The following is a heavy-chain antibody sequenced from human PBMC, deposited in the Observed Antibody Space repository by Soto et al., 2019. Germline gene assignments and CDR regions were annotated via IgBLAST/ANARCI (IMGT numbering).Heavy chain of an antibody. Sequence: PSETLSLTCTVSGGSISSYYWSWIRQPPGKGLEWIGYIYYSGSTNYNPSLKSRVTISVDTSKNQFSLKLSSVTAADTAVYYCAGYYDILTGGVDYWGQGTLVTVSS. D-gene: IGHD3-9*01. CDR1: GGSISSYY. J-gene: IGHJ4*02. CDR3: AGYYDILTGGVDY. CDR2: IYYSGST. V-gene: IGHV4-59*01.